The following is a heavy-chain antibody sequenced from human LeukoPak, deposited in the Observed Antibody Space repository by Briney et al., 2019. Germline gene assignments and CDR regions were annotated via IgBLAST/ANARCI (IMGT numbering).Heavy chain of an antibody. CDR1: GFTFSSYG. Sequence: GGSLRLSCAASGFTFSSYGMHWVRQAPGKGLEWVAVISYDGSNRYYADSVKGRFTISRDNSKNTLYLQMNSLRAEDTAVYYCAKDTGYWGQGTLVTVSS. V-gene: IGHV3-30*18. J-gene: IGHJ4*02. CDR3: AKDTGY. CDR2: ISYDGSNR.